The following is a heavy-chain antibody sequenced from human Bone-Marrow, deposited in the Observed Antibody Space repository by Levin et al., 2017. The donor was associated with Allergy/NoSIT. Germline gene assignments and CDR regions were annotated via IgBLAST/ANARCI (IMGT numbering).Heavy chain of an antibody. CDR3: AKDRNLSIHYYSSGSLYPDAFEV. Sequence: GGSLRLSCAASGFTFSSYGMHWVRQAPGRGLEWVAVISYDGSKKYYADSVKGRCTISRDKTKNTLYLQMSSLRAEDTAVYYCAKDRNLSIHYYSSGSLYPDAFEVWGRGTMVTVSS. CDR1: GFTFSSYG. V-gene: IGHV3-30*18. D-gene: IGHD3-10*01. J-gene: IGHJ3*01. CDR2: ISYDGSKK.